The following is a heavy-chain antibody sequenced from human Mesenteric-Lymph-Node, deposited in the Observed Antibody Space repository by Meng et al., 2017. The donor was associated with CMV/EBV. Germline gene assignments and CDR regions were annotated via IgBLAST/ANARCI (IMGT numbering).Heavy chain of an antibody. D-gene: IGHD3-3*01. CDR1: GFTFINYA. J-gene: IGHJ4*02. CDR2: ISGGGSST. V-gene: IGHV3-23*01. Sequence: GESLKISCTASGFTFINYAMSWLRQAPGKGLEWVSSISGGGSSTYYADSAKGRFTISRDNSKNTLYLEMNSLRADDTAVYYCAKDRAVYSVFGVIMPDYWGQGTQVTVSS. CDR3: AKDRAVYSVFGVIMPDY.